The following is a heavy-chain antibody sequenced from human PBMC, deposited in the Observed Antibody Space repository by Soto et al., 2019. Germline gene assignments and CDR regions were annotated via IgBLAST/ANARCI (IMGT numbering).Heavy chain of an antibody. CDR3: ARGVTIFGVVIMRRFYGMDA. CDR2: INHSGST. D-gene: IGHD3-3*01. CDR1: GGSFSGYY. Sequence: SETLSLTCAVYGGSFSGYYWSWIRQPPGKGLEWIGEINHSGSTNYNPSLKSRVTISVDTSKNQFSLKLSSVTAADTAVYYCARGVTIFGVVIMRRFYGMDAWGQGTTVTVSS. J-gene: IGHJ6*02. V-gene: IGHV4-34*01.